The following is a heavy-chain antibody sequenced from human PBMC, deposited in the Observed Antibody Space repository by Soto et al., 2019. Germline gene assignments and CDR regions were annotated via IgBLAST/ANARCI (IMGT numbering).Heavy chain of an antibody. CDR1: GGSVRDGSYY. CDR3: AGYNWNYYFDP. Sequence: SETLSLTCTVSGGSVRDGSYYWAWLRRPPGKGLEWIGHIYHSGSTIYNPSLKSRVTISIDTSKSQFSLNLNSMTAADTAVYYCAGYNWNYYFDPWGQGTLVTVS. D-gene: IGHD1-7*01. J-gene: IGHJ5*02. CDR2: IYHSGST. V-gene: IGHV4-61*01.